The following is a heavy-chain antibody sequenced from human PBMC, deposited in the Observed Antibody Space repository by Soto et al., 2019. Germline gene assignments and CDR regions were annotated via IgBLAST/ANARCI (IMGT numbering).Heavy chain of an antibody. D-gene: IGHD3-10*01. V-gene: IGHV3-33*01. Sequence: GGSLRLSCAASGFTFSSYGMHWVRQAPGKGLEWVAVIWYDGSNKYYADSVKGRFTISRDNSKNTLYLQMNSLRAEDTAVYYCARVVPMVRGVTYFDYWGQGTLVTVSS. J-gene: IGHJ4*02. CDR1: GFTFSSYG. CDR3: ARVVPMVRGVTYFDY. CDR2: IWYDGSNK.